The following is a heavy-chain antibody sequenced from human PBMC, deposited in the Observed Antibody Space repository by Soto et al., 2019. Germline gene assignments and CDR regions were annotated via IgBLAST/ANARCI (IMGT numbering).Heavy chain of an antibody. CDR2: MNPDSANT. Sequence: QVQLVQSGAEVKQPGASVKVSCRASGYTFTNYDISWVRQATGQGLEWMGWMNPDSANTGYAQKFQGRVTMTRDTSINTADMERNSLTSEDTAVYYCARAIRNQLLSDYWGQGTLVTVSS. CDR3: ARAIRNQLLSDY. CDR1: GYTFTNYD. J-gene: IGHJ4*02. D-gene: IGHD1-26*01. V-gene: IGHV1-8*01.